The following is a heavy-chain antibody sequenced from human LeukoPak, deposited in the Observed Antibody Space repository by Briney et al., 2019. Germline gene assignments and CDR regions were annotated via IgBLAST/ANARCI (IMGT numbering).Heavy chain of an antibody. Sequence: SETLSLTCAVSGGSISSSNWWSGLRQPPGKGLDWIAESYHSGSTNYNPSLKSRVTISVDKSKNQFSLKLSSVTAADTAVYYCARKETDYYYDSSGCHTFDYWGQGTLVTVSS. J-gene: IGHJ4*02. CDR3: ARKETDYYYDSSGCHTFDY. D-gene: IGHD3-22*01. CDR1: GGSISSSNW. CDR2: SYHSGST. V-gene: IGHV4-4*02.